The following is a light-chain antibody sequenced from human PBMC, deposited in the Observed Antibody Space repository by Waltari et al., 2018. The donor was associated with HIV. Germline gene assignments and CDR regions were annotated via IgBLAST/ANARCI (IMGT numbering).Light chain of an antibody. V-gene: IGLV2-23*01. Sequence: SALTQPASVSGSPGQAIPVSCTGRSSDFGSYNLVSWYQQHPGKAPKLMIYEDDKRPSGVSNRFSGSKSGNTASLTISGLQAEDEADYYCCSYAGSTTWLFGGGTKLTVL. CDR2: EDD. CDR1: SSDFGSYNL. CDR3: CSYAGSTTWL. J-gene: IGLJ3*02.